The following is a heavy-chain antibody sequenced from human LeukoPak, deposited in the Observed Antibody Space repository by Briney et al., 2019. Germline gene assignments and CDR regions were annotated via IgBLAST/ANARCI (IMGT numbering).Heavy chain of an antibody. CDR1: GGSISSYY. V-gene: IGHV4-4*07. D-gene: IGHD1-26*01. J-gene: IGHJ5*02. Sequence: SETLSLTCTVSGGSISSYYWSWIRQPAGKGLEWIGRIYTSGSTNYNPSLKSRVTMSVDTSKNQFSLKLSSVTAADTAVYYCARDPRWGGATENWFDPWGQGTLVTVSS. CDR3: ARDPRWGGATENWFDP. CDR2: IYTSGST.